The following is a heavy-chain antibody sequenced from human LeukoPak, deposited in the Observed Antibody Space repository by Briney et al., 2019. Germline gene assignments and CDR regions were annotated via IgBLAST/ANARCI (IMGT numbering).Heavy chain of an antibody. J-gene: IGHJ5*02. V-gene: IGHV1-18*01. CDR2: ISAYNGNT. CDR3: AMTYYYDSSGQNWFDP. D-gene: IGHD3-22*01. Sequence: ASVKVSCKASGYTLTSYGISWVRQAPGQGLEWMGWISAYNGNTNYAQKLQGRVTMTTDTSTSTAYMELRSLRSDDTAVYYCAMTYYYDSSGQNWFDPWGQGTLVTVSS. CDR1: GYTLTSYG.